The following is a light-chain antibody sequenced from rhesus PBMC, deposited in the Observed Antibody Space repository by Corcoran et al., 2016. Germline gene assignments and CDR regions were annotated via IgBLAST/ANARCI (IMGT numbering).Light chain of an antibody. CDR2: RAT. V-gene: IGKV1-69*01. Sequence: DIQMTQSPSSLSASVGDRVTIPCRASQGLSNWLAWYQQKPGKAPKLLIYRATNLETGVPSRFRGSGSGTDFTITITSLQPEDIATYDCQQHDKSPYSFGQGTKVEIK. J-gene: IGKJ2*01. CDR1: QGLSNW. CDR3: QQHDKSPYS.